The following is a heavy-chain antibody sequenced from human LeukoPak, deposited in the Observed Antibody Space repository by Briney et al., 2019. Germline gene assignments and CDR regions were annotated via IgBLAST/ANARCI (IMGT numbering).Heavy chain of an antibody. V-gene: IGHV4-31*03. Sequence: PSETLSLTCTVSGGSISRGGYYWSWIRQHPGKGLEWIGYIYYSGSTYYNPSLKSRVTISVDTSKNQFSLKLSSVTAADTAVYYCAHHWGDSSVDWAFDIWGQGTMVTVSS. D-gene: IGHD3-22*01. CDR2: IYYSGST. CDR3: AHHWGDSSVDWAFDI. J-gene: IGHJ3*02. CDR1: GGSISRGGYY.